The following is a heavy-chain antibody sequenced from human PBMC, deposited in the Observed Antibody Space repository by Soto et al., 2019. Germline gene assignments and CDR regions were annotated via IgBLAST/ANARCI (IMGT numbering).Heavy chain of an antibody. J-gene: IGHJ6*02. CDR1: GFTFSGSA. CDR2: IRSKANSYAT. D-gene: IGHD4-17*01. V-gene: IGHV3-73*01. CDR3: TRLRDYYYYGMDV. Sequence: GGSLRLSCAASGFTFSGSAMHWVRQASGKGLEWVGRIRSKANSYATAYAASMKGRFTISRDDSKNTAYLQMNSLKTEDTAVYYCTRLRDYYYYGMDVWGQGTTVTVSS.